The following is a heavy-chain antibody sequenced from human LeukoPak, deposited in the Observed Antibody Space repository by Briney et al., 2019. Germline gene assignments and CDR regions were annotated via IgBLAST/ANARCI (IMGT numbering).Heavy chain of an antibody. CDR1: GGSISSYY. J-gene: IGHJ4*02. CDR3: ARVPGDYYFDY. CDR2: IYYNGST. V-gene: IGHV4-59*01. Sequence: PSETLSLTCTVSGGSISSYYWSWIRQPPGKGLEWIGYIYYNGSTNYNPSLKSRVTISVDTSKNQFSLKLSSVTAADTAVYYCARVPGDYYFDYWGQGTLVTVSS. D-gene: IGHD7-27*01.